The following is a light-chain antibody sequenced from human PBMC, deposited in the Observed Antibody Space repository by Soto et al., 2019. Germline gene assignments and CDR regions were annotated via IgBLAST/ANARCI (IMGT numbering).Light chain of an antibody. CDR3: QHYNTYPWT. V-gene: IGKV1-5*03. J-gene: IGKJ1*01. CDR2: KAS. CDR1: QSISSW. Sequence: DIQMTQSPSILSASVGARVTITCRASQSISSWLAWYQQKQGKAPNLLIHKASHLESGVPSRFSGSGSGTEFTITISSLQPGDGETYYCQHYNTYPWTFGQGTKVDIK.